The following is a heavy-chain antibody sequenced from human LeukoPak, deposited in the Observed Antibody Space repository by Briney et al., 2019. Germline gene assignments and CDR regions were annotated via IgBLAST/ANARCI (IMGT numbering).Heavy chain of an antibody. CDR3: ARGRIAAADTHYFDY. Sequence: SETLSLTCTVSGGSISSYYWSWIRQPAGKGLEWIGRIYTSGSTNYNPSLKSRVTMSVDTSKSQFSLKLSSVTAADTAVYYCARGRIAAADTHYFDYWGQGTLVTVSS. V-gene: IGHV4-4*07. D-gene: IGHD6-13*01. CDR2: IYTSGST. CDR1: GGSISSYY. J-gene: IGHJ4*02.